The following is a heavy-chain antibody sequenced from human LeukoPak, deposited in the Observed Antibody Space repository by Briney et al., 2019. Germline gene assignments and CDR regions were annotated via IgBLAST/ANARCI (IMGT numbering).Heavy chain of an antibody. CDR3: ARGLPGLLYYSYY. CDR1: GGSISSYY. Sequence: SETLSLTCPVFGGSISSYYWSWIRQPPGKGLGWIGHIYYSGSTNYNPSPKSRVTISVDTSKNQFSLKLSSVSAAATAVYYCARGLPGLLYYSYYWGQGKLVTVSS. D-gene: IGHD1-26*01. V-gene: IGHV4-59*01. CDR2: IYYSGST. J-gene: IGHJ4*02.